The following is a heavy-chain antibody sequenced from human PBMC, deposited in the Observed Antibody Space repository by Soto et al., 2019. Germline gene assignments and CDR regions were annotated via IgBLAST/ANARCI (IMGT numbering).Heavy chain of an antibody. CDR3: TRGGDPYKTGH. Sequence: PSETLSLTCTVSGGSISSGGYYWNWIRQHPGKGLEWIGYIYYSGSTYYNPSPKSRVTMSVDTSKNQFSLKLTSVNTADTAIYYCTRGGDPYKTGHWGQGTLVTVSS. J-gene: IGHJ4*02. V-gene: IGHV4-31*03. D-gene: IGHD2-21*01. CDR1: GGSISSGGYY. CDR2: IYYSGST.